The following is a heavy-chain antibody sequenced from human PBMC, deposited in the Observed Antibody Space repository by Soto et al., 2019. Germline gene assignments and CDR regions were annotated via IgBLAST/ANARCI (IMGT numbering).Heavy chain of an antibody. V-gene: IGHV3-21*01. CDR3: ARDYDSSSYIDY. D-gene: IGHD6-13*01. J-gene: IGHJ4*02. CDR2: ISSSSSYI. Sequence: EVQLVESGGGLVKPGGSLRLSCAASGFTFSSYSMNWVRQAPGKGLEWVSSISSSSSYIYYADSVKGRFTISRDNANNSLYLQMNSLRAEDTAVYYCARDYDSSSYIDYWGQGTLVTVSS. CDR1: GFTFSSYS.